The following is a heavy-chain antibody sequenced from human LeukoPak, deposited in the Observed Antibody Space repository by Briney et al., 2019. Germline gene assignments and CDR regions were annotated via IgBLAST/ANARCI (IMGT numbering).Heavy chain of an antibody. CDR2: IKQDGTEK. Sequence: PGGSLRLSCAASGFTFTTYWMGWVRQAPGKGLEWVANIKQDGTEKYYVDSVKGRFTISRDNAKNSLSLQMNNLSAEDTAVYYCARPLMYYYGSETYFWFDPWGQGTLVTVSS. V-gene: IGHV3-7*01. CDR1: GFTFTTYW. D-gene: IGHD3-10*01. CDR3: ARPLMYYYGSETYFWFDP. J-gene: IGHJ5*02.